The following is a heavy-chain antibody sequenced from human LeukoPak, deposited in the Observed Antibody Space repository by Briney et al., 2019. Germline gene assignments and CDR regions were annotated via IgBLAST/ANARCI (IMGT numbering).Heavy chain of an antibody. V-gene: IGHV1-8*01. D-gene: IGHD1-14*01. J-gene: IGHJ5*02. CDR2: MNPNSGNT. CDR3: ARVSKRSGTTGS. Sequence: GASVKVSCKASGYTFTSYDINWVRQATGQGLEWMGWMNPNSGNTGYAQKFQGRVTMTKNTSISTAYMELSSLRSEDTAVYYCARVSKRSGTTGSWGQGTLVTVSS. CDR1: GYTFTSYD.